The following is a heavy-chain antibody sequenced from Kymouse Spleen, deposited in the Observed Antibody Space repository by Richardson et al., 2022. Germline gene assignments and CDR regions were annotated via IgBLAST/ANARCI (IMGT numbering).Heavy chain of an antibody. CDR1: GFTFSNAW. V-gene: IGHV3-15*01. Sequence: EVQLVESGGGLVKPGGSLRLSCAASGFTFSNAWMSWVRQAPGKGLEWVGRIKSKTDGGTTDYAAPVKGRFTISRDDSKNTLYLQMNSLKTEDTAVYYCTTEGYIVVVPAAIRDWYFDLWGRGTLVTVSS. CDR2: IKSKTDGGTT. D-gene: IGHD2-2*02. CDR3: TTEGYIVVVPAAIRDWYFDL. J-gene: IGHJ2*01.